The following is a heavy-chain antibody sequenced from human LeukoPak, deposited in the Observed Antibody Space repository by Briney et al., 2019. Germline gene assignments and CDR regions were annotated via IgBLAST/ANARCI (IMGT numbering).Heavy chain of an antibody. D-gene: IGHD2-15*01. V-gene: IGHV1-18*04. CDR2: ISTYNGNT. CDR1: GYTFTGNY. CDR3: ARDSVVAATFRLPDY. Sequence: GASVKVSCKASGYTFTGNYIHWVRQAPGHGLDWMGWISTYNGNTNYAQKLQGRVTMTTDTSTSTAYMELRSLRSDDTAVYYCARDSVVAATFRLPDYWGQGTLVAVSS. J-gene: IGHJ4*02.